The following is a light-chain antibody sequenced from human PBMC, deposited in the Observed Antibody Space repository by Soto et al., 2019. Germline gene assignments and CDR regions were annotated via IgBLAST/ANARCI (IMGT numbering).Light chain of an antibody. Sequence: NFMLTQPHSVAESPGKTVTISCTGSSCIIASGYVQWYQQRPGSAPTTLIYEDNQRPAGVPDRFSGSIDSSSNSASLTISGLRPEDEADYYCQSSDGNNMVFGGGTQLTVL. V-gene: IGLV6-57*02. CDR2: EDN. J-gene: IGLJ2*01. CDR1: SCIIASGY. CDR3: QSSDGNNMV.